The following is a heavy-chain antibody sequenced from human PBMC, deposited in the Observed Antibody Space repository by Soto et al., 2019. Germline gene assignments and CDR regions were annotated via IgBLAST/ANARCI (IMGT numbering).Heavy chain of an antibody. V-gene: IGHV4-34*01. CDR2: INHSGST. CDR3: ARGEVGRHIVVVTANYCGMDV. J-gene: IGHJ6*02. Sequence: QVQLQQRGAGLLKPSETLSLTCAVYGGSFSGYYWSWIRQPPGKGLGWIGEINHSGSTNYNPSLMGGVTISVDTSKNQFSLKLSSVTAADTSVYYCARGEVGRHIVVVTANYCGMDVWGQGTTVTVSS. D-gene: IGHD2-21*02. CDR1: GGSFSGYY.